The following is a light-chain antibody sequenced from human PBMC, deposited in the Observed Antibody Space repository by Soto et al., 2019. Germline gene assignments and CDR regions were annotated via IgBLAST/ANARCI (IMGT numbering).Light chain of an antibody. Sequence: QSALTQPRSVTGSPGQSVTISCTGTSSDVGRYGYVSWYQQHPGKAPKLMIHEVSQRPSGVPDRFSGSKSGNTASLTISELQTEDEADYYCCSYAGSYTGVFGGGTKLTVL. CDR3: CSYAGSYTGV. J-gene: IGLJ3*02. CDR1: SSDVGRYGY. CDR2: EVS. V-gene: IGLV2-11*01.